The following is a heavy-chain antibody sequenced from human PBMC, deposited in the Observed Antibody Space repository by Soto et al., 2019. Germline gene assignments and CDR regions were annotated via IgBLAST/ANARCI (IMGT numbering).Heavy chain of an antibody. CDR1: GFTFDDYA. CDR3: AKAVGSYGNFDY. V-gene: IGHV3-9*01. D-gene: IGHD5-18*01. J-gene: IGHJ4*02. Sequence: DVQLVESGGGLVQPGRSLRLSCAASGFTFDDYAMHWVRQAPGKGLEWVSRISWNSGSIGYADSVKGRFTISRDNAKNPLYLQMNSLRAEDTALYYCAKAVGSYGNFDYWGQGTLVTVSS. CDR2: ISWNSGSI.